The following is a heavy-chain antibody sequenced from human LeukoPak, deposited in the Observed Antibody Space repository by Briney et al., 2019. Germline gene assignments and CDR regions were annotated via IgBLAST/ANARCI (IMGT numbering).Heavy chain of an antibody. Sequence: PSETLSLTCAVYGGSFSGYYWSWIRQPPGKGLEWIGQINHSGSTNYNPSLKSRVTISVDTSKNQFSLKLSSVTAADTAVYYCALLGYCSSTSCYARWFDPWGQGTLVTVSS. CDR2: INHSGST. CDR1: GGSFSGYY. J-gene: IGHJ5*02. CDR3: ALLGYCSSTSCYARWFDP. V-gene: IGHV4-34*01. D-gene: IGHD2-2*01.